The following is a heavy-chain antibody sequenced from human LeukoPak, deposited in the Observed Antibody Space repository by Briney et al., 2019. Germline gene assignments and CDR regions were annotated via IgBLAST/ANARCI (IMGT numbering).Heavy chain of an antibody. Sequence: SETLSLTCTVSGGSVSSSFYYWGWIRQPPGKGLEWIGSMYFSGSTHYNPSLKSRVTISVDTSKNQFSLKLTSVTAADTAVYYSANAASYSVDYWGQGTLVTVSS. CDR3: ANAASYSVDY. J-gene: IGHJ4*02. D-gene: IGHD1-26*01. CDR2: MYFSGST. CDR1: GGSVSSSFYY. V-gene: IGHV4-39*01.